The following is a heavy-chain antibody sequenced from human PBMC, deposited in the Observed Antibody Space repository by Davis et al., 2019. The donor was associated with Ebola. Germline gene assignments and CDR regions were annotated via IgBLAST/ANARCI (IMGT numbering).Heavy chain of an antibody. D-gene: IGHD6-13*01. Sequence: ASVKVSCKASGYTFTGYYMHWVRQAPGQGLEWMGIINPSGGSTSYAQKFQGRVTMTRDTSTSTVYMELSSLRSEDTAVYYRARGSQSYSYYYYMDVWGKGTTVTVSS. V-gene: IGHV1-46*01. CDR3: ARGSQSYSYYYYMDV. CDR2: INPSGGST. J-gene: IGHJ6*03. CDR1: GYTFTGYY.